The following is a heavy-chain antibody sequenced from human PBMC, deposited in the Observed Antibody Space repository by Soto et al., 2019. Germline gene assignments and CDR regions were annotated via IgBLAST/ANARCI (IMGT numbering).Heavy chain of an antibody. Sequence: SETLSLTCAVYGGSFSGYYWSWIRQPPGKGLEWIGEINHSGSTNYNPSLKSRVTISVDTSKDQFSLKLSSVTAADTAVYYCARGRITIFGVVIIRGYYFDYWGQGTLVTVS. V-gene: IGHV4-34*01. CDR1: GGSFSGYY. J-gene: IGHJ4*02. CDR2: INHSGST. D-gene: IGHD3-3*01. CDR3: ARGRITIFGVVIIRGYYFDY.